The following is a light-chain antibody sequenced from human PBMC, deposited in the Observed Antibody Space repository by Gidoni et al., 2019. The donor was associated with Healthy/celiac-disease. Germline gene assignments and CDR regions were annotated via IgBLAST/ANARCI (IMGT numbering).Light chain of an antibody. CDR1: QSVSSY. CDR2: DAS. J-gene: IGKJ1*01. V-gene: IGKV3-11*01. CDR3: QQRSNWPPT. Sequence: EIVLTQSPATLALSPGERATLSCRASQSVSSYLAWYQQKPGQAPSLLIYDASNRATGIPARFSGSWSGTDFTLSFSSLEREDFAVYYCQQRSNWPPTFGQGTKVEIK.